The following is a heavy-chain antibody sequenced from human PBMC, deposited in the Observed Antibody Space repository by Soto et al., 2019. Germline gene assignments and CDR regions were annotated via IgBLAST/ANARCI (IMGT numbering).Heavy chain of an antibody. CDR3: PTDPGYSGYDYPFPLDY. CDR1: GFTFSNAW. Sequence: GGSLRLSCAASGFTFSNAWMSWVRQAPGKGLEWVGRIKSKTDGGTTDYAAPVKGRFTISRDDSKNTLYLQMNSLKTEDTAVYYCPTDPGYSGYDYPFPLDYWGQGTLVTVSS. CDR2: IKSKTDGGTT. D-gene: IGHD5-12*01. V-gene: IGHV3-15*01. J-gene: IGHJ4*02.